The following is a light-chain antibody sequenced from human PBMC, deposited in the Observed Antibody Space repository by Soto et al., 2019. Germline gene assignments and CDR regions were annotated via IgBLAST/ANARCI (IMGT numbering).Light chain of an antibody. CDR3: SSQAGSYTLI. V-gene: IGLV2-11*01. CDR1: SSDVGGYEY. J-gene: IGLJ2*01. Sequence: QSVLTQPRSVSGSPGQSVTISCTGTSSDVGGYEYVSWYQQHPGKAPKLIIYDVFKRPSGVPGRFSASKSGNTASLTISGLQADDEADYHCSSQAGSYTLIFGGGTKVTVL. CDR2: DVF.